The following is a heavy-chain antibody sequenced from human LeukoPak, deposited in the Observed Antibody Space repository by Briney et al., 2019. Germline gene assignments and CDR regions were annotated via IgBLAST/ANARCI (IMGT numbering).Heavy chain of an antibody. CDR3: ARDGGKWELLVRRQYYFDY. CDR1: GGTFSSYA. J-gene: IGHJ4*02. Sequence: SVKVSCKASGGTFSSYAISWVRQAPGQGLEWMGGIIPTFGTANYAQKFQGRVTITADESTSTAYMELSSLRSEDTAVYYCARDGGKWELLVRRQYYFDYWGQGTLVTVSS. D-gene: IGHD1-26*01. CDR2: IIPTFGTA. V-gene: IGHV1-69*13.